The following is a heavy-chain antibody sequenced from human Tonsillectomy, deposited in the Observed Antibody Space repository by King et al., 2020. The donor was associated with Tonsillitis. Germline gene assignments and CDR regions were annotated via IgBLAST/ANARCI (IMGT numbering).Heavy chain of an antibody. V-gene: IGHV3-30-3*01. D-gene: IGHD4-23*01. CDR2: ISDDGSDK. CDR3: ASLLVRDPIDI. J-gene: IGHJ3*02. Sequence: VQLVESGGGVVQPGRSLRLSCAASGFTFSSYAIHWVRQAPGKGLEWVTVISDDGSDKYYAHFVKGRFTISRDNSKNTVYLQMNSLSSEDTAVYYCASLLVRDPIDIWGQGTLVTVSS. CDR1: GFTFSSYA.